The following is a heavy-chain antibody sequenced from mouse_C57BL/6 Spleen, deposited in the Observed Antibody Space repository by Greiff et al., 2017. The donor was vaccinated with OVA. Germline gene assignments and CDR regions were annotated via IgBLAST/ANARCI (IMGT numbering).Heavy chain of an antibody. D-gene: IGHD1-1*01. Sequence: EVQLQQSGPELVKPGASVKIPCKASGYTFTDYNMDWVKQSHGKSLEWIGDINPNNGGTIYNQKFKGKATLTVDKSSSTAYMELRSLTSEDTAVYYCARGRLLRVWYAMDYWGQGTSVTVSS. CDR2: INPNNGGT. V-gene: IGHV1-18*01. CDR1: GYTFTDYN. CDR3: ARGRLLRVWYAMDY. J-gene: IGHJ4*01.